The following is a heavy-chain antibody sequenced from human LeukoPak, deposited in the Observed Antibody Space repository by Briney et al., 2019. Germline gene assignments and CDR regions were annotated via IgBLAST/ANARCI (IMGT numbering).Heavy chain of an antibody. Sequence: GGSLRLSCAASGFTFDDYAMHWVHQAPGKGLECVSRISRDGGSTYYADSVKGRFTISRDNGKNSLYLQMNSLRTEDTALYYCGKEVNPLHYDFWSGCPDYWGQGTLVTVSS. CDR3: GKEVNPLHYDFWSGCPDY. J-gene: IGHJ4*02. CDR1: GFTFDDYA. CDR2: ISRDGGST. V-gene: IGHV3-43*02. D-gene: IGHD3-3*01.